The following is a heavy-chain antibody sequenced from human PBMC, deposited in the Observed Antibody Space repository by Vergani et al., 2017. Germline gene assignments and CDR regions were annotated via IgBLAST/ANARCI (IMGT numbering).Heavy chain of an antibody. Sequence: EVQLVQSGAEVKKPGESLKISCKGSGYSFTSYWIGCVRQMPGKGLEWMGIIYPGDSEVKSNLTFRGQVIFSVDTTVNTAYLQWRSLQASDTATYFCASGGHGSENGGALQLWGQGTNITVSS. CDR3: ASGGHGSENGGALQL. J-gene: IGHJ3*01. CDR2: IYPGDSEV. CDR1: GYSFTSYW. V-gene: IGHV5-51*01. D-gene: IGHD3-10*01.